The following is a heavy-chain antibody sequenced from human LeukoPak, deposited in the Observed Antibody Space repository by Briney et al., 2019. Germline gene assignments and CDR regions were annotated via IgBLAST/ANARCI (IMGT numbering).Heavy chain of an antibody. Sequence: PGGSLRLSCAASGFTFSDLFIDWVRQAPGKGLEWVGRTKNKAYRYTTEYAASVKGRFTISRDDSKNSLYLQMNSLKTEDTAVYYCASIRGVFGYWGQGTLVTVSS. D-gene: IGHD3-10*01. CDR3: ASIRGVFGY. CDR2: TKNKAYRYTT. CDR1: GFTFSDLF. J-gene: IGHJ4*02. V-gene: IGHV3-72*01.